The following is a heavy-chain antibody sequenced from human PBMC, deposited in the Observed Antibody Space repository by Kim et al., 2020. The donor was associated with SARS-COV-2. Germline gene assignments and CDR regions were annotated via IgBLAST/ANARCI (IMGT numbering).Heavy chain of an antibody. D-gene: IGHD6-19*01. V-gene: IGHV1-3*01. CDR3: ARGPLAVADHFGY. Sequence: YSQKFQGRVTITRDPSASTAYMELSSLRSEDTAVYYCARGPLAVADHFGYWGQGTLVTVSS. J-gene: IGHJ4*02.